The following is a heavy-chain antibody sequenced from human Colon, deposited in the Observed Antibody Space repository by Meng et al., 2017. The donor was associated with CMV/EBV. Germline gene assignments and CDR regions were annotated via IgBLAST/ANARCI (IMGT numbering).Heavy chain of an antibody. CDR2: MNPNSGNT. J-gene: IGHJ6*02. V-gene: IGHV1-8*03. D-gene: IGHD3-22*01. CDR3: ARSMKSITMIVVVHTYGMDV. Sequence: SAQVSCKASGYTFTSYDINWLRQATGQGLEWMGWMNPNSGNTGYAQKFQGRVTITRNTSISTAYMELSSLRSEDTAVYYCARSMKSITMIVVVHTYGMDVWGQGTTVTVSS. CDR1: GYTFTSYD.